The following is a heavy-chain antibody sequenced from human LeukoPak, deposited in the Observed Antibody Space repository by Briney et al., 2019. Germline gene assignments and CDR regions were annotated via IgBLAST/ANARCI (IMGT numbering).Heavy chain of an antibody. CDR3: ARDQDYYGSGSYGPDH. CDR1: GYSITTGYY. CDR2: IYHSGST. J-gene: IGHJ4*02. Sequence: SETLSLTCTVFGYSITTGYYWGWIRQPPGKGLEWIGSIYHSGSTFYNPSLKSRVTISVDASKNQFSLKLSSVTAADTAIYYCARDQDYYGSGSYGPDHWGQGTQVTVSS. D-gene: IGHD3-10*01. V-gene: IGHV4-38-2*02.